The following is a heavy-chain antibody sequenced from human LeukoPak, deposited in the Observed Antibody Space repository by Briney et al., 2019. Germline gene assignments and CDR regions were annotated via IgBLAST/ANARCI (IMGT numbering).Heavy chain of an antibody. CDR2: ISAYNGNT. CDR1: GYTFTSYG. Sequence: GASVKVSCKASGYTFTSYGISWVRQAPGQGLEWMGWISAYNGNTNYAQKLQGRVTMTTDTSTSTANMELRRLRSDDTAVYYCARFYGSGSYYTLPDYWGQGTLVTVSS. J-gene: IGHJ4*02. CDR3: ARFYGSGSYYTLPDY. V-gene: IGHV1-18*01. D-gene: IGHD3-10*01.